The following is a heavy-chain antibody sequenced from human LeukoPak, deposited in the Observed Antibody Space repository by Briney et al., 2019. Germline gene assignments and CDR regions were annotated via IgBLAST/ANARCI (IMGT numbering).Heavy chain of an antibody. V-gene: IGHV3-33*01. CDR2: IWYDGSNK. J-gene: IGHJ4*02. CDR3: ARDGVVGATLDY. Sequence: GGSLRLSCAASGFTFSSYGMHWVHQAPGKGLEWVAVIWYDGSNKYYADSVKGRFTISRDNSKNTLYLQMNSLRAEDTAVYYCARDGVVGATLDYWGQGTLVTVSS. D-gene: IGHD1-26*01. CDR1: GFTFSSYG.